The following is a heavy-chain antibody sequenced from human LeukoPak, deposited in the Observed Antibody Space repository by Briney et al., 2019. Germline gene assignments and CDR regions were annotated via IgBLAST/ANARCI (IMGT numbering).Heavy chain of an antibody. CDR3: ARDRQVHTSVDSVEY. CDR2: TSSSGGAT. CDR1: GFIFSDYY. Sequence: GGSLRLSCAASGFIFSDYYMSWIRQVPGKGLEWVSYTSSSGGATYYAGFVKGRFTVSRDNAQNSLSLQMNSLRVGDTAVYYCARDRQVHTSVDSVEYWGQGALVTVSS. V-gene: IGHV3-11*01. J-gene: IGHJ4*02. D-gene: IGHD5-12*01.